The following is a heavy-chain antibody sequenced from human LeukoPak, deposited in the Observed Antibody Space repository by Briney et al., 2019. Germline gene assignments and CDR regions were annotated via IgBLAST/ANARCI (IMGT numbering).Heavy chain of an antibody. CDR1: GFTFSRYL. Sequence: GGSLRLSCAVSGFTFSRYLMSWVRESPRTRLEGLANIKQDGSEKYYVDSVKCRFTISKHNAKNSMNPPMNRLIGAATARYYFSRHVGQYYYDPWGQGTLVTVSS. V-gene: IGHV3-7*01. D-gene: IGHD3-22*01. CDR3: SRHVGQYYYDP. J-gene: IGHJ5*02. CDR2: IKQDGSEK.